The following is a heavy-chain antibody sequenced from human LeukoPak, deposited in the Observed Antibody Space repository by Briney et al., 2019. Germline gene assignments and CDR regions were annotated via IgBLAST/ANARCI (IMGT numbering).Heavy chain of an antibody. CDR2: IILIFGIA. CDR1: GGTFSSYA. Sequence: ASVKVSCKASGGTFSSYAISWVRQAPGQGLEWMGRIILIFGIANYAQKFQGRVTITADKSTSTAYMELSSLRSEDTAVYYCAGESHFQLRLLPDYWGQGPLVTVSS. V-gene: IGHV1-69*04. CDR3: AGESHFQLRLLPDY. D-gene: IGHD4-17*01. J-gene: IGHJ4*02.